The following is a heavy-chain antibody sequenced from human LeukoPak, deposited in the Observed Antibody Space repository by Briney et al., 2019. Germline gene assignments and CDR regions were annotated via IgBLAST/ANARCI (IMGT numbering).Heavy chain of an antibody. Sequence: PSETLSLTCAVYGGSFSGYYWSWIRQPPGKGLEWIGEINHSGSTNYNPSLKSRVTISVDTSKNQFSLKLSSVTAADTAVYYCASGAYNWFDPWGQGTLVTVSS. V-gene: IGHV4-34*01. CDR2: INHSGST. CDR1: GGSFSGYY. CDR3: ASGAYNWFDP. J-gene: IGHJ5*02.